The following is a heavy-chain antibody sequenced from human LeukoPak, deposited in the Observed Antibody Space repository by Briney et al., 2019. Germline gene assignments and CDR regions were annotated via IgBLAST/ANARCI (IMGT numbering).Heavy chain of an antibody. CDR1: GGSISSGDYY. CDR3: ARPYYYDSRIDP. J-gene: IGHJ5*02. D-gene: IGHD3-22*01. Sequence: SSETLSLTCTVSGGSISSGDYYWSWIRQPPGKGLEWIAYMYYSGSTYYNPSLKSRVTMSADTSKNQLSLKLSSVTAADAAVYYCARPYYYDSRIDPWGQGILVTVSS. CDR2: MYYSGST. V-gene: IGHV4-30-4*01.